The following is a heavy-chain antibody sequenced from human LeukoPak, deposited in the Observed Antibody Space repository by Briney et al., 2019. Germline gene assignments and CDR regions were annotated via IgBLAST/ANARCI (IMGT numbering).Heavy chain of an antibody. V-gene: IGHV3-66*01. CDR3: ASLGDTAMVIDDY. J-gene: IGHJ4*02. D-gene: IGHD5-18*01. Sequence: DSVKGRFTISRDNSKNTLYLQMNSLRAEDTAVYYCASLGDTAMVIDDYWGQGTLVTVSS.